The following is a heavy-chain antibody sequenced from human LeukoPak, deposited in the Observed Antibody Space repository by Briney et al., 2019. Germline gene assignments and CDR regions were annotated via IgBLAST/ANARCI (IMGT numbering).Heavy chain of an antibody. CDR2: ISWNSGSI. CDR3: ARGDSGVYSPPVGY. D-gene: IGHD3-22*01. V-gene: IGHV3-9*01. J-gene: IGHJ4*02. CDR1: GFTFDDYA. Sequence: PGRSLRLSCAASGFTFDDYAMHWVRQAPGKGLEWVSGISWNSGSIGYADSVKGRFTISRDNAKNSLYLQMNSLRAEDTALYYCARGDSGVYSPPVGYWAREPLVPVS.